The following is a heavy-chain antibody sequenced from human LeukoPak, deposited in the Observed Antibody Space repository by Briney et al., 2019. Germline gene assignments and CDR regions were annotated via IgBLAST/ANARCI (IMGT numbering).Heavy chain of an antibody. CDR2: ISGSGGST. Sequence: GGSLRLSCAASGFTFSSYAMSWVRQAPGEGVEWVSAISGSGGSTYYADSVKGRFTISRDNSKNTLYLQMNSLRAEDTAVYYCARTRRDGYSDVWGQGTTVTVSS. J-gene: IGHJ6*02. CDR3: ARTRRDGYSDV. CDR1: GFTFSSYA. D-gene: IGHD5-24*01. V-gene: IGHV3-23*01.